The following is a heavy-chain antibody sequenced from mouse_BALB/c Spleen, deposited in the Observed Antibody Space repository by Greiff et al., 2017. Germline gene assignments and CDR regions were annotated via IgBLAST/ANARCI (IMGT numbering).Heavy chain of an antibody. V-gene: IGHV1S81*02. Sequence: QVQLQQPGAELVKPGASVKLSCKASGYTFTSYWMHWVKQRPGQGLEWIGEINPSNGRTNYNEKFKSKATLTVDKSSSTAYMQLSSLTSEDSAVYYCATSSTSYYFDYWGQGTTLTVSS. CDR1: GYTFTSYW. J-gene: IGHJ2*01. CDR2: INPSNGRT. D-gene: IGHD6-1*01. CDR3: ATSSTSYYFDY.